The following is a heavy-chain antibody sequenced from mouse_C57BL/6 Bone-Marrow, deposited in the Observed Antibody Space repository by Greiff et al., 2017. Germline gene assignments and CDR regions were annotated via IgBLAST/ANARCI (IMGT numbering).Heavy chain of an antibody. J-gene: IGHJ3*01. CDR2: INPYNGGT. V-gene: IGHV1-19*01. CDR1: GYTFTDYY. D-gene: IGHD1-2*01. Sequence: VQLQQSRPVLGKPGASVKMSCKASGYTFTDYYMNWVKQSHGKSLEWIGVINPYNGGTSYNQKFKGKATLTVDKSSSTAYMELNSLTSEDSAVYYCALPPYYGPFAYWGQGTLVTVSA. CDR3: ALPPYYGPFAY.